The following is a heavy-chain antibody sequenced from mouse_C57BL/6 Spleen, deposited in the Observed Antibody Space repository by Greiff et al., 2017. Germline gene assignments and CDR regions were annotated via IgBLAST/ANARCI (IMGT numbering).Heavy chain of an antibody. CDR3: ARERDGYPFAY. CDR2: IHPNSGST. J-gene: IGHJ3*01. CDR1: GYTFTGYW. Sequence: QVQLQQPGAELVKPGASVKLSCKASGYTFTGYWMHWVKQRPGQGLEWIGMIHPNSGSTNYNEKFKSKATLTVDKSSSTAYMQLSSLTSEDSAVYYCARERDGYPFAYWGQGTLVTVSA. V-gene: IGHV1-64*01. D-gene: IGHD2-3*01.